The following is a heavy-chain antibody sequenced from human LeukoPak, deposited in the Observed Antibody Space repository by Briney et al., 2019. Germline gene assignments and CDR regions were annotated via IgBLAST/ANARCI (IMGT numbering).Heavy chain of an antibody. CDR1: GYSFTNYY. Sequence: ASVTVSCKASGYSFTNYYIHWVRQAPGQGLEWMGRINPSGGGTSYAQKFQGRVTMTRDMSTSTVYMELSSLRSEDTAVYYCARDFSGSIVVSSNPLDYWGQGTLVTVSS. V-gene: IGHV1-46*01. J-gene: IGHJ4*02. CDR2: INPSGGGT. D-gene: IGHD3-10*01. CDR3: ARDFSGSIVVSSNPLDY.